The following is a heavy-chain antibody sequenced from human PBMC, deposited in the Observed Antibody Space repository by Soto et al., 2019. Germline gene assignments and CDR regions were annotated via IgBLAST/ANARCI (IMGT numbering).Heavy chain of an antibody. J-gene: IGHJ6*03. CDR3: ARRARPDFYYMDV. V-gene: IGHV3-64*01. CDR2: ISSNGVGT. D-gene: IGHD6-6*01. Sequence: HPGGSLRLSCAASGFTLSGYAVDWVRQAPGKGLEYVSGISSNGVGTYYANSVQGRFTISRDNSKNTVYLQMGSLRPEDMAVYYCARRARPDFYYMDVWGKGTTVTVSS. CDR1: GFTLSGYA.